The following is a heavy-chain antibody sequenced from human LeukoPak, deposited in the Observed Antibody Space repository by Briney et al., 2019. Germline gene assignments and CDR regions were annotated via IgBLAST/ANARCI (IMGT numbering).Heavy chain of an antibody. CDR1: GGSFSGYY. J-gene: IGHJ4*02. Sequence: PSETLSLTCAVYGGSFSGYYWSWIRQPPGKGLEWIGEINHSGSTNYNPSLKSRVTISVDTSKNQFSLKLSSVTAADTAVYYCARGSLEWLSLDYWGQGTLATVSS. CDR2: INHSGST. CDR3: ARGSLEWLSLDY. V-gene: IGHV4-34*01. D-gene: IGHD3-3*01.